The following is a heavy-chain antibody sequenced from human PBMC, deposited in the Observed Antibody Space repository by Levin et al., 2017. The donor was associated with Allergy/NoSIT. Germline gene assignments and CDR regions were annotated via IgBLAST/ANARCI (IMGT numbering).Heavy chain of an antibody. V-gene: IGHV3-23*01. CDR2: ISGSGGST. CDR3: AKDLQAFSSWYDYFDY. CDR1: GFTFSSYA. D-gene: IGHD6-13*01. Sequence: PGGSLRLSCAASGFTFSSYAMSWVRQAPGKGLEWVSAISGSGGSTYYADSVKGRFAISRDNSKNTLYLQMNSLRAEDTAVYYCAKDLQAFSSWYDYFDYWGQGTLVTVSS. J-gene: IGHJ4*02.